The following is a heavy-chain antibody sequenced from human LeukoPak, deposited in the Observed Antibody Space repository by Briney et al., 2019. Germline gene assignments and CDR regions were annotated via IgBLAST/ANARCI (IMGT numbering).Heavy chain of an antibody. CDR2: ISGSGGTT. CDR1: GFTFSSYG. V-gene: IGHV3-23*01. D-gene: IGHD2-2*01. CDR3: ARDPSVVPAAVNWFDP. J-gene: IGHJ5*02. Sequence: GGSLRLSCAASGFTFSSYGMNWVRQAPGKGLEWVSGISGSGGTTYYADSVKGRFTISRDNSKNSLSLQVSSLRAEDTAVYYCARDPSVVPAAVNWFDPWGQGTLVTVSS.